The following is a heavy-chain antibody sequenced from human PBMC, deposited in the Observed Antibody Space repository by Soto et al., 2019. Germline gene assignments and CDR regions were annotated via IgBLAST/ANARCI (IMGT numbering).Heavy chain of an antibody. Sequence: ETLSLTCTVSGGSISSSSYYWGWIRQPPGKGLEWIGSIYYSGSTYYNPSLKSRVTISVDTSKNQFSLKLSSVTAADTAVYYCARSYSASYYYGMDVWGQGTTVTVSS. CDR3: ARSYSASYYYGMDV. CDR1: GGSISSSSYY. V-gene: IGHV4-39*01. CDR2: IYYSGST. J-gene: IGHJ6*02. D-gene: IGHD2-15*01.